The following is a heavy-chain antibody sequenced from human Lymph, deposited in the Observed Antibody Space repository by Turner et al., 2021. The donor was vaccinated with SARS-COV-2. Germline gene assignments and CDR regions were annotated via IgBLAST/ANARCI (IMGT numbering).Heavy chain of an antibody. CDR1: GYSFTSYW. CDR3: VRGDCSSTSCPKHYYYYGMDV. J-gene: IGHJ6*02. D-gene: IGHD2-2*01. Sequence: EVQLVQSGAEVKRPGESLRSSCKGSGYSFTSYWISWVRQMPGKGLEWMGRIDPSDSYTICSTSFRGHVTISSDKSISTAYLKWSSLKASDTAMYYCVRGDCSSTSCPKHYYYYGMDVWGQGTTVTVSS. CDR2: IDPSDSYT. V-gene: IGHV5-10-1*03.